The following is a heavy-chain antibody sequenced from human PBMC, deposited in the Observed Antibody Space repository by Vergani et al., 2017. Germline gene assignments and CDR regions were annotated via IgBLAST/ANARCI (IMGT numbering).Heavy chain of an antibody. V-gene: IGHV2-70*01. CDR1: GFSLSTSGMC. D-gene: IGHD3-3*01. CDR3: ARISTYYDFWSGYYSYYFDY. CDR2: IDWDDDK. Sequence: QVTLRESGPALVKPTQTLTLTCTFSGFSLSTSGMCVSWIRQPPGKALEWLALIDWDDDKYYSTSLKTRLTISKDTSKNQVVLTMTNMDPVDTATYYCARISTYYDFWSGYYSYYFDYWGQGTLVTVSS. J-gene: IGHJ4*02.